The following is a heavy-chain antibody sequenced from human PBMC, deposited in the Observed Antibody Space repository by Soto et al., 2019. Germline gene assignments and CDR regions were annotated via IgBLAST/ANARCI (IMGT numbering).Heavy chain of an antibody. CDR2: IYSGGST. CDR1: GFTVISHY. V-gene: IGHV3-53*01. Sequence: GGSLRLSCAASGFTVISHYMSWVRQAPGKGLEWVSVIYSGGSTYYADSVKGRFTISRDNSKNTLYLQMNSLRAEDTAVYYCXXYGDYVXXXFDIXGQGTMVTVSS. J-gene: IGHJ3*02. CDR3: XXYGDYVXXXFDI. D-gene: IGHD4-17*01.